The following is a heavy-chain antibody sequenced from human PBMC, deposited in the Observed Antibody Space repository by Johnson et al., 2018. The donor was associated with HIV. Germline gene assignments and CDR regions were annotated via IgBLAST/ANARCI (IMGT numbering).Heavy chain of an antibody. V-gene: IGHV3-30*04. CDR3: ARSGAASIAARGDAFNI. CDR2: ISYDGINK. Sequence: QVQLVESGGGVVQPGRSLRLSCAASGFTFSSYAMHWVRQAPGKGLEWETIISYDGINKYYAESVKGRFTLSRDNSKNTLYLQLSSLRAEDTAVYYCARSGAASIAARGDAFNIWGQGTTVTVSS. CDR1: GFTFSSYA. D-gene: IGHD6-6*01. J-gene: IGHJ3*02.